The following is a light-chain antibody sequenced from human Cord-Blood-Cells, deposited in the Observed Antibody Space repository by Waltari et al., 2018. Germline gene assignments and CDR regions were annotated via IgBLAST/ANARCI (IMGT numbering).Light chain of an antibody. J-gene: IGKJ4*01. CDR1: QSVSSN. CDR2: GAS. V-gene: IGKV3-15*01. CDR3: QQYNNWPLT. Sequence: EIVITQSPATLSASPGERATLSCRASQSVSSNLAWYQQKPGQAPRLLIYGASTRATGIPARFSGSGSGTEFTLTISSLQSEDFAVYYCQQYNNWPLTFGGGTKVEIK.